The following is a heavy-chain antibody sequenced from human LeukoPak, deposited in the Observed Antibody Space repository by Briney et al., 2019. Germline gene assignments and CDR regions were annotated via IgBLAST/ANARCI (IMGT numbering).Heavy chain of an antibody. CDR2: INPDGGNT. Sequence: GASVTVSCTASGYTFTNSYIHWVRQAPGQVLEWMGLINPDGGNTNYAQNFQGRVTLTRDTSTSTVYMELSSLRSEDTAIYYCARIRDGYNDAYDIWGQGTVVTVPS. V-gene: IGHV1-46*01. J-gene: IGHJ3*02. CDR1: GYTFTNSY. CDR3: ARIRDGYNDAYDI. D-gene: IGHD5-24*01.